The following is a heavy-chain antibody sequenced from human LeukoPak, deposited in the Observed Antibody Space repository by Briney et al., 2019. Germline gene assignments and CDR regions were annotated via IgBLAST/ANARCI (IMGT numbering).Heavy chain of an antibody. CDR1: GFTFSSYA. Sequence: PGGSLRLSCAASGFTFSSYAMSWVRQAPGKGLEWVSAISGSGGSTYYADSVKGRFTISRDNSKNTLYLQMNSLRAEDTAVYYCAKGDVDTAMNSRFWGIFCFDYWGQGTLVTVSS. V-gene: IGHV3-23*01. CDR2: ISGSGGST. D-gene: IGHD5-18*01. CDR3: AKGDVDTAMNSRFWGIFCFDY. J-gene: IGHJ4*02.